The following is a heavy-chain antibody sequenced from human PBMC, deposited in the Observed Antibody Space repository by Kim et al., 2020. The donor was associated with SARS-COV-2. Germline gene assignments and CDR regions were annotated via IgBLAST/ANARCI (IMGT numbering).Heavy chain of an antibody. CDR1: GGSFSGYY. V-gene: IGHV4-34*01. D-gene: IGHD5-12*01. CDR2: INHSGST. CDR3: ARGRAWWLPWGYFDY. J-gene: IGHJ4*02. Sequence: SETLSLTCAVYGGSFSGYYWSWIRQPPGKGLEWIGEINHSGSTNYNPSLKSRVTISVDTSKNQFSLKLSSVTAADTAVYYCARGRAWWLPWGYFDYWGQGTLVTVSS.